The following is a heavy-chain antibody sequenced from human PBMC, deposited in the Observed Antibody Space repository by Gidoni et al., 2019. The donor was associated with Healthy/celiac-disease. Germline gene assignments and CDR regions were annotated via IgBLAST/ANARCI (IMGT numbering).Heavy chain of an antibody. CDR1: GFPFSTYW. CDR3: ARENQLGYSYGPGFDY. Sequence: EVQLVESGGGLVQPGGSLRLSCAASGFPFSTYWMHWVRQAPGKGLVWVSRINSDGSSTNYADSVKGRFTISRDNARNTLFLQINSLRAEDTAVYYCARENQLGYSYGPGFDYWGQGTLVTVSS. J-gene: IGHJ4*02. CDR2: INSDGSST. D-gene: IGHD5-18*01. V-gene: IGHV3-74*01.